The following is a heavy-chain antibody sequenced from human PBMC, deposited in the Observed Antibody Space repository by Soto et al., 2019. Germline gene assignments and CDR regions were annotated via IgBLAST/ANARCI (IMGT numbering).Heavy chain of an antibody. CDR2: IIPIYGTT. CDR1: GGTFSNDA. D-gene: IGHD7-27*01. V-gene: IGHV1-69*01. CDR3: ARDGMGTIVGGMDV. Sequence: QVQLVQSGAEVTNHGSSVKVSCKTSGGTFSNDAISWVRQAPGQGLEWMGGIIPIYGTTHYAQKFQDRLKRTADESTGTAYMELSSLRSDDTGVYYCARDGMGTIVGGMDVWGQGTTVTVSS. J-gene: IGHJ6*02.